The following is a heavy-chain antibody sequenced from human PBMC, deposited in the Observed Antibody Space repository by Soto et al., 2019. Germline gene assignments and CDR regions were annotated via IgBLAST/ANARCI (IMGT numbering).Heavy chain of an antibody. Sequence: QVQLVQSGAEVKKPGASVKVSCKASGYTFSDCRMHWARQAPGQGLEWMGIINPSGGATTYAQKFQGRVTMTRDTSTSTVYMDLSSLTSEDTAVYYCARDGPHRWIDYWGQGTLVTVS. CDR1: GYTFSDCR. CDR2: INPSGGAT. J-gene: IGHJ4*02. CDR3: ARDGPHRWIDY. V-gene: IGHV1-46*01.